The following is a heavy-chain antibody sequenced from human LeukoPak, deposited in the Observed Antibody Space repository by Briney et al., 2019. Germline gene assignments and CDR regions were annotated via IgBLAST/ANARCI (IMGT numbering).Heavy chain of an antibody. V-gene: IGHV4-59*01. D-gene: IGHD3-22*01. CDR2: IYYSGST. Sequence: SETLSLTCTVSGGSISSYYWSWIRQPPGKGLEWIGYIYYSGSTNYNPSLKSRVTISVDTSKNQFSLKLSSVTAADTAVYYCARDTPIVAVTPGWFDPWGQGTLVTVSS. J-gene: IGHJ5*02. CDR3: ARDTPIVAVTPGWFDP. CDR1: GGSISSYY.